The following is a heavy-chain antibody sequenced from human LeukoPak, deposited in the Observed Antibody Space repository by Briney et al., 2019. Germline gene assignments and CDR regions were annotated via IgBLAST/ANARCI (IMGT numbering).Heavy chain of an antibody. D-gene: IGHD3-9*01. V-gene: IGHV4-34*01. CDR2: INHSGST. Sequence: SETLSLTCAVYGGSFSGYYWSWIRQPPGKGLEWIGEINHSGSTNYNPSLKSRVTISVDTSKNQFSLKLSSVTAADTAVYYCAKRCPPTRRYYEILTGYRNWFDPWGQGTLVTVSS. CDR3: AKRCPPTRRYYEILTGYRNWFDP. CDR1: GGSFSGYY. J-gene: IGHJ5*02.